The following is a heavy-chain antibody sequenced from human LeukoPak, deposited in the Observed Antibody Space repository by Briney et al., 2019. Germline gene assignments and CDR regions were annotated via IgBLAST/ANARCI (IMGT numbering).Heavy chain of an antibody. D-gene: IGHD6-19*01. CDR1: GFTFSSYA. J-gene: IGHJ4*02. CDR3: AKDRFRIEIEQWLPIFDY. CDR2: ISGSGGST. Sequence: GWSLRLSCAASGFTFSSYAMSWVRQAPGKGLEWVSAISGSGGSTYYADSVKGRFTISRDNSKNTLYLQMNSLRAEDTAVYYCAKDRFRIEIEQWLPIFDYWGQGTLVTVSS. V-gene: IGHV3-23*01.